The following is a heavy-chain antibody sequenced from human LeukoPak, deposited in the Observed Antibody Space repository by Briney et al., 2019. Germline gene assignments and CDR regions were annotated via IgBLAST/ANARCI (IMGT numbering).Heavy chain of an antibody. CDR2: INHSGST. D-gene: IGHD3-3*01. J-gene: IGHJ3*02. CDR1: GGSFSGYY. CDR3: ATHHYDFWSGYYITACAFDI. Sequence: PSETLSLTCAVYGGSFSGYYWSWIRQPPGKGLEWIWEINHSGSTNYNLSLKSRVTISVDTSKNQFSLKLSSVTAADTAVYYCATHHYDFWSGYYITACAFDIWGQGTMVTVSS. V-gene: IGHV4-34*01.